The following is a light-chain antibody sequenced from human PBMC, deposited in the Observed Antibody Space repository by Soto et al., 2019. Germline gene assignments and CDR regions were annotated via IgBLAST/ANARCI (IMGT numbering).Light chain of an antibody. CDR2: AAS. CDR1: QGISNY. V-gene: IGKV1-27*01. CDR3: QKYSSAPFT. J-gene: IGKJ3*01. Sequence: DIQMTQSPSSLSASVGDRVTITCRASQGISNYVAWYQQKPGTAPKVLISAASTLQSGIPSRFSGSGFGTDFTFNTSSLQPEDVATYYCQKYSSAPFTFAPGTKVEIK.